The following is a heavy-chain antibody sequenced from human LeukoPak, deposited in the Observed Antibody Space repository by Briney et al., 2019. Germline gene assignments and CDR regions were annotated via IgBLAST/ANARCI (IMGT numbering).Heavy chain of an antibody. D-gene: IGHD3-3*01. J-gene: IGHJ2*01. CDR2: INHSGST. CDR3: ARLGIFGVVISVPWYFDL. V-gene: IGHV4-34*01. Sequence: SETLSLTCAVYGGSFSGYYWSWIRQPPGKGLEWIGEINHSGSTNYNPSLKSRATISVDTSKNQFSLKLSSVTAADTAVYYCARLGIFGVVISVPWYFDLWGRGTLVTVSS. CDR1: GGSFSGYY.